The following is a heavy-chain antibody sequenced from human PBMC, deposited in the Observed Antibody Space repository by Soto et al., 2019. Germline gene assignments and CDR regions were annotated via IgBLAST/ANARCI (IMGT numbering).Heavy chain of an antibody. Sequence: SETLSLTCTVSGDSITGSYWSWIRQPPGRTLEWIGYIYHSGTTTYNPSLKSRVSISVDTSKNQFSLRLTSVIAADTAVYYCARDMPYAAGSLAGCDYWGQGILVTVSS. J-gene: IGHJ4*02. D-gene: IGHD1-26*01. CDR2: IYHSGTT. CDR3: ARDMPYAAGSLAGCDY. CDR1: GDSITGSY. V-gene: IGHV4-59*01.